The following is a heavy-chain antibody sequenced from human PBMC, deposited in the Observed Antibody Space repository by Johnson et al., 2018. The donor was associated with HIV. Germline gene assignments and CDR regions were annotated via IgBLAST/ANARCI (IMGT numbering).Heavy chain of an antibody. CDR3: AREISRYYYDYAAFDL. CDR2: IRGSGGST. Sequence: VQLVESGGGLVQPGGSLRLSCAASGFTFSSYAMSWVRQAPGKGLEWVSAIRGSGGSTYYADSVKGRFTISRDNSRSTVYLHMINLRADDTALYYCAREISRYYYDYAAFDLWGQGTTVTVSS. J-gene: IGHJ3*01. CDR1: GFTFSSYA. V-gene: IGHV3-23*04. D-gene: IGHD3-22*01.